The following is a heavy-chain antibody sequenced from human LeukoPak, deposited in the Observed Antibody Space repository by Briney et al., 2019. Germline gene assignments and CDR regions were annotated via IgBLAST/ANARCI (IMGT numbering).Heavy chain of an antibody. CDR3: ARDGLWGDSSCYFHY. J-gene: IGHJ4*02. Sequence: SVKVSCKASGGTFSSYAISWVRQAPGQGLEWMGGIIPIFGTANYTQKFQGRVTITTDESTSAAYMELSSLRSEDTAVYYCARDGLWGDSSCYFHYWGQGTLVTVSS. CDR2: IIPIFGTA. V-gene: IGHV1-69*05. CDR1: GGTFSSYA. D-gene: IGHD3-22*01.